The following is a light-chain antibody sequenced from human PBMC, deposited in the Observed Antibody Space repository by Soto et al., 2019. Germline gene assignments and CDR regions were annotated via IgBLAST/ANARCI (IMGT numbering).Light chain of an antibody. CDR1: SGSIASNY. CDR3: QSYDSDFVI. V-gene: IGLV6-57*04. CDR2: ENN. J-gene: IGLJ2*01. Sequence: NFMLTQPHSVSESPGKTLSISCTRSSGSIASNYVQCYQQRPGSAPTTLIYENNQRVSGVPDRFSGSTDGSSNSASLTISGLQTEDEADYYCQSYDSDFVIFGGGTKLTVL.